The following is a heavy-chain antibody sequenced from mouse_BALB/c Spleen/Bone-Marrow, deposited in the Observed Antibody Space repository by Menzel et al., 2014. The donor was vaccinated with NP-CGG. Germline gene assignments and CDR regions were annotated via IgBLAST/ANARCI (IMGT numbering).Heavy chain of an antibody. CDR2: ISTFSGNT. Sequence: VQLQQSGPELVRPGVSVKISCKGSGYTFTDYAMHWVKRSHAKSLEWIGLISTFSGNTNYNQKFKGKATMTVDKSTSTAYMELARLTSEDSAIYYCARGDYRYDETMDYRGQGTSVTVSS. D-gene: IGHD2-14*01. V-gene: IGHV1S137*01. J-gene: IGHJ4*01. CDR3: ARGDYRYDETMDY. CDR1: GYTFTDYA.